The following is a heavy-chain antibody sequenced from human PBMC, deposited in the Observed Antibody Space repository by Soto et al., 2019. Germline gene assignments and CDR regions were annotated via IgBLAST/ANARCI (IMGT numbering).Heavy chain of an antibody. D-gene: IGHD4-17*01. CDR3: AIGGDYFLSRSCFAP. J-gene: IGHJ5*02. Sequence: ASVKVSCKASGYTFTSYGISWVRQAPGQGLEWMGWISAYNGNANYAQKFQGRVTITADTSASTAYMDLSSLRSEDTAVYYCAIGGDYFLSRSCFAPWGQGTLVTVSS. CDR1: GYTFTSYG. V-gene: IGHV1-18*01. CDR2: ISAYNGNA.